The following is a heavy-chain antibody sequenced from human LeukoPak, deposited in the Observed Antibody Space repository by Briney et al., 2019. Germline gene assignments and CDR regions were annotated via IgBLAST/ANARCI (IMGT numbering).Heavy chain of an antibody. J-gene: IGHJ4*02. CDR1: GGSISSGGYY. CDR2: IYYSGST. Sequence: SETLSLTCTVSGGSISSGGYYWSWIRQHPGKGLEWIGYIYYSGSTYYNPSLKSRVTISVDTSKNQFSLKLSSVTAADTAVYYCGRRIIAEAAVDYWGQGTLVTVSS. V-gene: IGHV4-31*03. D-gene: IGHD6-13*01. CDR3: GRRIIAEAAVDY.